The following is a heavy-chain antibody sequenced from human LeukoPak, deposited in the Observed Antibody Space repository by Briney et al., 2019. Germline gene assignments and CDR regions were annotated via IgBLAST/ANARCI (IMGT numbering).Heavy chain of an antibody. CDR3: ARERKNYYGSGSYYRINYYYYMDV. Sequence: SETLSLTCAVYGGSFSGYYWSWIRQPPGKGLEWIGEINHSGSTNYNPSLKSRVTISVDTSKNQFSLKLSSVTAADTAVYYCARERKNYYGSGSYYRINYYYYMDVWRKGTTVTISS. CDR1: GGSFSGYY. V-gene: IGHV4-34*01. D-gene: IGHD3-10*01. J-gene: IGHJ6*03. CDR2: INHSGST.